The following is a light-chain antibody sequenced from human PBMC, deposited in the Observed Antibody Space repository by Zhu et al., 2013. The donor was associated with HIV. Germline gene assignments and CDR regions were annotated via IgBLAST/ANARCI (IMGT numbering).Light chain of an antibody. CDR2: WAS. CDR3: QKYISAPFT. CDR1: QSVLYSSNNKNY. Sequence: DIVLTQSPDSLAVSLGERATINCKSSQSVLYSSNNKNYLTWYQHKPGQPPKLLIYWASTRESGVPDRFSGSGSGTDFTLTISSLQPEDIATYYCQKYISAPFTFGPGTKVDL. V-gene: IGKV4-1*01. J-gene: IGKJ3*01.